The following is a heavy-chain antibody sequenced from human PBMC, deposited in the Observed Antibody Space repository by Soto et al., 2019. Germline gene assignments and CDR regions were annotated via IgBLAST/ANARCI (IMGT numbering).Heavy chain of an antibody. CDR3: ARDHRDYDFWSGYPSSPYYYYGMDV. V-gene: IGHV1-18*01. CDR2: ISAYNGNT. D-gene: IGHD3-3*01. Sequence: GFSVKVSCKASGYKFTSNCIGWVRQAPGQGLEWMGRISAYNGNTNYAQKLQGRVTMTTDTSTSTAYMELRSLRSDNTAVYYCARDHRDYDFWSGYPSSPYYYYGMDVWGQGTTVTVSS. CDR1: GYKFTSNC. J-gene: IGHJ6*02.